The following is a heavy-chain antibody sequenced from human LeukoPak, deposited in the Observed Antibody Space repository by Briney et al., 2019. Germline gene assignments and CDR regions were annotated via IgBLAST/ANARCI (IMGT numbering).Heavy chain of an antibody. CDR1: GFTFSSYA. CDR3: ARDGVGYSYRGNWFDP. D-gene: IGHD5-18*01. CDR2: ISYDGSNK. V-gene: IGHV3-30-3*01. Sequence: GRSLRLSCAASGFTFSSYAMHWVRQAPGKGLEWVAVISYDGSNKYYADSVKGRLTISRDNSKNTLYLQMNSLRAEDTAVYYCARDGVGYSYRGNWFDPWGQGTLVTVSS. J-gene: IGHJ5*02.